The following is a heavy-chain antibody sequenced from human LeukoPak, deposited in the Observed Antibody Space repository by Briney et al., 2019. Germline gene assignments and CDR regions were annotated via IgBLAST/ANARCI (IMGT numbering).Heavy chain of an antibody. CDR2: ISSSGSSK. D-gene: IGHD3-10*01. V-gene: IGHV3-48*03. CDR3: ARVYYYGSGTYGMDV. Sequence: GGSLRLSCAASGFTLSSYEVNWVRQAPGKGLEWVSYISSSGSSKYYADSVKGRFTISRDNAKNSLYLQMNSLRAEDTAVYYCARVYYYGSGTYGMDVWGQGTTVTVSS. J-gene: IGHJ6*02. CDR1: GFTLSSYE.